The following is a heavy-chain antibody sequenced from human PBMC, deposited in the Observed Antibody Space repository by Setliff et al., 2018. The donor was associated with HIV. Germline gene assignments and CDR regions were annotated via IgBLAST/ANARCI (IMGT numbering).Heavy chain of an antibody. D-gene: IGHD3-10*01. CDR1: GGSISTSRYY. V-gene: IGHV4-39*01. CDR2: INYRGNT. J-gene: IGHJ6*03. CDR3: ASLDGSESPYIYYYYMDV. Sequence: LTCTVSGGSISTSRYYWGWIRQPPGKGLEWIGSINYRGNTYYNPSLKSRAAISVDTSKNQISLKLSSVTAADTAVYYCASLDGSESPYIYYYYMDVWGKGTAVTVSS.